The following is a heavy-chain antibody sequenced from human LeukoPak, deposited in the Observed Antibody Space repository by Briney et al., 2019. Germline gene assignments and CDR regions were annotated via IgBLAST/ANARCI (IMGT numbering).Heavy chain of an antibody. CDR2: INHNGNVN. CDR1: GFTFSSYW. V-gene: IGHV3-7*01. J-gene: IGHJ4*02. Sequence: PGGSLRLSCAASGFTFSSYWMNWARQAPGKGLEWVASINHNGNVNYYVDSVKGRFTISRDNSKNTLYLQMNSLRAEDTAVYYCARDSYYDSSGPSDYWGQGTLVTVSS. D-gene: IGHD3-22*01. CDR3: ARDSYYDSSGPSDY.